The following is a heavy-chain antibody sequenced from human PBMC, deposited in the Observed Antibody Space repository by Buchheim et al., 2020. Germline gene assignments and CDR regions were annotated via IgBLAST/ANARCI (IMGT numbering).Heavy chain of an antibody. CDR3: AKTVAAAGPYGMDV. Sequence: QVQPVESGGGVVQPGRSLRLSCAASGFTFSSYGMHWVRQAPGKGLEWVAVISYDGSNKYYADSVKGRFTISRDNSKNTLYLQMNSLRAEDTAVYYCAKTVAAAGPYGMDVWGQGTT. CDR2: ISYDGSNK. CDR1: GFTFSSYG. V-gene: IGHV3-30*18. D-gene: IGHD6-13*01. J-gene: IGHJ6*02.